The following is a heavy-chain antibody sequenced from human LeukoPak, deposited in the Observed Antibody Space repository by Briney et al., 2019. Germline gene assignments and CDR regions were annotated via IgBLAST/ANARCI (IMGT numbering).Heavy chain of an antibody. J-gene: IGHJ4*02. Sequence: SETLSLTCTVSGGSISSYYWSWIRQPPGKGLEWIGYIYYSGSTNYNPSLKSRVTISVDTSKNQFSLKLSSVTAADTAVYYCAGGQWEPLDYWGQGTLVTVSS. CDR2: IYYSGST. D-gene: IGHD1-26*01. CDR3: AGGQWEPLDY. V-gene: IGHV4-59*01. CDR1: GGSISSYY.